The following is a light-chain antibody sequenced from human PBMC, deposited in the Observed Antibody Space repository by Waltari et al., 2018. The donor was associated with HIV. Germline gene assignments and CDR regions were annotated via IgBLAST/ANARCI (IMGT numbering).Light chain of an antibody. CDR3: HQYFTASWT. Sequence: DIMMTQSPDSLTVSLGERATIKCRSSQSVLYGSDNKNYLAWYQQKPGQSAKVLFYWASSRESGVPDRFSASGSGTDFTLTITSLQAEDVAVYFCHQYFTASWTFGRGT. CDR2: WAS. V-gene: IGKV4-1*01. J-gene: IGKJ1*01. CDR1: QSVLYGSDNKNY.